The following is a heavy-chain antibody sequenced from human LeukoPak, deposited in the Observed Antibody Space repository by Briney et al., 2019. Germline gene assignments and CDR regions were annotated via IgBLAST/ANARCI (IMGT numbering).Heavy chain of an antibody. J-gene: IGHJ4*02. V-gene: IGHV3-66*01. CDR1: GFTVSSNY. D-gene: IGHD1-26*01. Sequence: GGSLRLSCAASGFTVSSNYMSWARQAPGKGLEWVSVIYSGGSTYYADSMKGRFTISRDNSKNTLYLQMNSLRAEDTAVYYCARGGVGATLLYYFDYWGQGTLVTVSS. CDR2: IYSGGST. CDR3: ARGGVGATLLYYFDY.